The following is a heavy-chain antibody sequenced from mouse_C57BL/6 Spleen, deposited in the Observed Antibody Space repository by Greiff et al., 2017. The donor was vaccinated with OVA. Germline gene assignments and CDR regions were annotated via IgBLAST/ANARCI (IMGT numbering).Heavy chain of an antibody. D-gene: IGHD1-1*01. Sequence: EVQLQESGPELVKPGASVKMSCKASGYTFTDYNMHWVKQSHGKSLEWIGYINPNNGGTSYNQKFKGKATLTVNKSSSTAYMELRSLTSEDSAVYYCARGGYYYGPMDYWGQGTSVTVSS. CDR1: GYTFTDYN. CDR3: ARGGYYYGPMDY. V-gene: IGHV1-22*01. CDR2: INPNNGGT. J-gene: IGHJ4*01.